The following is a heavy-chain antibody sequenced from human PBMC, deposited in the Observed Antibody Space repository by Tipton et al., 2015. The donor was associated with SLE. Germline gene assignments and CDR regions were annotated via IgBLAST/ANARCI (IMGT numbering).Heavy chain of an antibody. D-gene: IGHD3-9*01. CDR3: ARGPFLTVYYPVFDY. Sequence: QSGPEVKKPGASVRVSCKASGYTFTTYGISWVRQAPGQGLEWMGWISAHNGNTNYAQRLQGRVTMSTDTSTSTAYMELRSLRSDDTAVYYCARGPFLTVYYPVFDYWGQGTLVTVSS. CDR1: GYTFTTYG. CDR2: ISAHNGNT. J-gene: IGHJ4*02. V-gene: IGHV1-18*01.